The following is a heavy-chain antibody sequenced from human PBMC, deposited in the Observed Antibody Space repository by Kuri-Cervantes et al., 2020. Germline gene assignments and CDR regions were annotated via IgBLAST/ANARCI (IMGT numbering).Heavy chain of an antibody. CDR1: GFTFSSYA. D-gene: IGHD6-13*01. V-gene: IGHV3-30*01. J-gene: IGHJ4*02. CDR2: ISYDGSNK. CDR3: ASGGRYSSNLDY. Sequence: GGSLRLSCAASGFTFSSYAMHWVRQAPGKGLEWVAVISYDGSNKYYADSVKGRFTISRDNSKNTLYLQMNSLRAEDTAVYYCASGGRYSSNLDYWGQGTLVTVSS.